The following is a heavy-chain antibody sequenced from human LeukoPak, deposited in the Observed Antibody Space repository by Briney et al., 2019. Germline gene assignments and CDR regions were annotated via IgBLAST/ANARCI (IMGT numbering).Heavy chain of an antibody. CDR1: GHTFTSYG. V-gene: IGHV1-18*01. D-gene: IGHD2-15*01. CDR2: ISAYNGNT. Sequence: ASVKVACKASGHTFTSYGISWVRQAPGQGLEWMGWISAYNGNTNYAQKLQGRVTMTTDTSTSTAYMELRSLRSDDTAVYYCARDIVVVVAATPDYFDYWGQGTLVTVSS. J-gene: IGHJ4*02. CDR3: ARDIVVVVAATPDYFDY.